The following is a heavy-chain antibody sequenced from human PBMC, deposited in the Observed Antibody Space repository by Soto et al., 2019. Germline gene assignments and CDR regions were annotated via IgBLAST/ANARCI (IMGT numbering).Heavy chain of an antibody. Sequence: QVQLVQSGAEVKRPGSSVKVSCKASGDTFNFYSINWVRQAPGLGLEWMGRVNPIVSMSNYAQKFQGRVTMNADKSKSPAYMEISSLRSEDTAIYYCASSYGSGYRAFDYWGQGALVTVSS. J-gene: IGHJ4*02. V-gene: IGHV1-69*02. CDR1: GDTFNFYS. CDR3: ASSYGSGYRAFDY. D-gene: IGHD3-10*01. CDR2: VNPIVSMS.